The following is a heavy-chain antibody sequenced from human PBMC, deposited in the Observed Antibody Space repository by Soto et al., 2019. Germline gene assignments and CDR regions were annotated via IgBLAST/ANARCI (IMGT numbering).Heavy chain of an antibody. D-gene: IGHD3-10*01. CDR1: GYTFTGYY. V-gene: IGHV1-2*06. J-gene: IGHJ5*02. CDR2: INPNSGGT. CDR3: ARRSGVGYGSAFHGFDP. Sequence: ASVKVSCKASGYTFTGYYMHWVRQAPGQGLEWMGRINPNSGGTNYAQKFQGRVTMTRDTSTSTAYMELSSLRSEDTAVYYCARRSGVGYGSAFHGFDPWGQGTLVTVAS.